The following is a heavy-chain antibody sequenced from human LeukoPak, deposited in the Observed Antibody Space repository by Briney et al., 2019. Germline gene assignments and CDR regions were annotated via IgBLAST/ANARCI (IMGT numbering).Heavy chain of an antibody. D-gene: IGHD6-13*01. V-gene: IGHV4-59*08. CDR3: ARLSSSWYNGWFDP. J-gene: IGHJ5*02. CDR2: IYYSGST. Sequence: SETLSLTCTVSGGSISSYYWSWIRQPPGKGLEWIGYIYYSGSTNYNPSLKSRVTISVDTSKNQFSLKLSSVTAADTAVYYCARLSSSWYNGWFDPWGQGTLVTVSS. CDR1: GGSISSYY.